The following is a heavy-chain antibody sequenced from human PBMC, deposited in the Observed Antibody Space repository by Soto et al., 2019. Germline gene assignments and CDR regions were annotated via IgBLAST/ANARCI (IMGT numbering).Heavy chain of an antibody. CDR3: ARLGIVGATVGMDY. D-gene: IGHD1-26*01. Sequence: SETLSLTCAVSGGSISSGGYSWSWIRQPPGKGLEWIGYIYHSGSTYYNPSLKSRVTISVDTSKNQFSLKLSSVTAADTAVYYCARLGIVGATVGMDYWGQGTLVTVSS. V-gene: IGHV4-30-2*01. CDR2: IYHSGST. CDR1: GGSISSGGYS. J-gene: IGHJ4*02.